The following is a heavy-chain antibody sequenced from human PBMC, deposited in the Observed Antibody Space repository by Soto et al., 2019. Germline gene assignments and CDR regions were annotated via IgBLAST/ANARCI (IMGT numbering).Heavy chain of an antibody. CDR3: AKAPLGSGSVPAFDY. CDR2: ISWDGGST. Sequence: GGSLRLSCAASGFTFDDYTMHWVRQAPGKGLEWVSLISWDGGSTYYADSVKGRFTISRDNSKNSLYLQMNSLRTEDTALYYCAKAPLGSGSVPAFDYWGQGTLVTVSS. CDR1: GFTFDDYT. D-gene: IGHD3-22*01. V-gene: IGHV3-43*01. J-gene: IGHJ4*02.